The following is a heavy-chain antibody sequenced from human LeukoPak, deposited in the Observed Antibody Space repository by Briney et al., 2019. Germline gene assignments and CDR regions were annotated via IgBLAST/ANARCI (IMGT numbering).Heavy chain of an antibody. CDR2: ISAYNGNT. J-gene: IGHJ5*02. V-gene: IGHV1-18*01. D-gene: IGHD4-17*01. CDR1: GYTFTSFG. Sequence: HGASVKVSCKASGYTFTSFGISWVRQAPGQRLEWMGWISAYNGNTNYAQKLQGRVTMTTDTSTSTAYMELRSLRTDDTAVYYCARDLGDYGGYNWFDPWGQGTLVTVSS. CDR3: ARDLGDYGGYNWFDP.